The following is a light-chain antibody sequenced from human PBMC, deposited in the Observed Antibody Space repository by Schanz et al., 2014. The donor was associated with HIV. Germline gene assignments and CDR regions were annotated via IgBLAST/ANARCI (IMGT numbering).Light chain of an antibody. CDR3: LQDYNYRWT. CDR1: QSISNW. Sequence: DIQMSQSHTTVSASVGDRVIITCRASQSISNWLAWYQQKPGKAPNLLIYKSSTLESGVPSRFSGSGSGTDFTLTISSLQPEDFATYYCLQDYNYRWTFGQGTKVEIK. V-gene: IGKV1-5*03. J-gene: IGKJ1*01. CDR2: KSS.